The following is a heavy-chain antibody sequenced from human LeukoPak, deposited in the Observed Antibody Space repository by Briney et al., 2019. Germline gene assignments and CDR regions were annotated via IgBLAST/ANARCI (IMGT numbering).Heavy chain of an antibody. Sequence: SETLSLTCTVSGYSISSGYYWGWIRQPPGKGLEWIGSIYHSGSTYYNPSLKSRVTLSVDTSKNQFSLKLSSVTAADTAVYYCARLAHTAANDHWGQGTLVTVSS. CDR2: IYHSGST. V-gene: IGHV4-38-2*02. CDR1: GYSISSGYY. D-gene: IGHD2-15*01. J-gene: IGHJ5*02. CDR3: ARLAHTAANDH.